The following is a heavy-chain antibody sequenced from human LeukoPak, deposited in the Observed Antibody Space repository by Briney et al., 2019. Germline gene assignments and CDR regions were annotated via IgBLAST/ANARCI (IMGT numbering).Heavy chain of an antibody. CDR1: GFTFSSYG. CDR3: AKDPGFYGDFDY. Sequence: GGSLRLSCAASGFTFSSYGMSWVRQAPGKGLEWVSAISGSGGSTYYADSVKGRFTISRDNSKNTLYLQMNSLRAEDTAVYYCAKDPGFYGDFDYWGQGTLVTVSS. D-gene: IGHD4-17*01. CDR2: ISGSGGST. J-gene: IGHJ4*02. V-gene: IGHV3-23*01.